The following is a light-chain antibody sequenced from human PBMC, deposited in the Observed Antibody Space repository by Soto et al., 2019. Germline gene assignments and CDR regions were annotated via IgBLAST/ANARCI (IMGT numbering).Light chain of an antibody. V-gene: IGKV1-27*01. Sequence: DIQMTQSPSSLSASVGDTVTITCRASQGISNYLAWYQQKPGQVPNLLIYDASTLQSGVHSRFSGSGSGTDFTPTISSLRPEDVALYYCQKYNSSPLTFGQGTKVDI. CDR3: QKYNSSPLT. CDR2: DAS. CDR1: QGISNY. J-gene: IGKJ1*01.